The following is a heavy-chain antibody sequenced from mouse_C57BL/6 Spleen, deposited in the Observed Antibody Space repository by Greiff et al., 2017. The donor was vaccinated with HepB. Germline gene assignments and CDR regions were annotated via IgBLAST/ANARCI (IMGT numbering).Heavy chain of an antibody. J-gene: IGHJ2*01. CDR2: INPGSGGT. V-gene: IGHV1-54*01. CDR3: ARGRGSSGPFDY. Sequence: QVQLKQSGAELVRPGTSVKVSCKASGYAFTNYLIEWVKQRPGQGLEWIGVINPGSGGTNYNEKFKGKATLTADKSSSTAYMQLSSLTSEDSAVYFCARGRGSSGPFDYWGQGTTLTVSS. CDR1: GYAFTNYL. D-gene: IGHD3-2*02.